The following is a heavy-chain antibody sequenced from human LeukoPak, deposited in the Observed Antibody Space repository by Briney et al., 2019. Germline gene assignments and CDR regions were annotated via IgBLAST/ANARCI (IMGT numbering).Heavy chain of an antibody. CDR1: GGSFSGYY. V-gene: IGHV4-34*01. D-gene: IGHD6-6*01. CDR3: ARHLGIAARRWWFDH. Sequence: SETLSLTCAVYGGSFSGYYWSWIRQPPGKGLEWNGEINHSGSTNYNPSLKSRVTISVDTSKNQFTLKLSSVTAADTAVYYCARHLGIAARRWWFDHWGQGTLVTVSS. J-gene: IGHJ5*02. CDR2: INHSGST.